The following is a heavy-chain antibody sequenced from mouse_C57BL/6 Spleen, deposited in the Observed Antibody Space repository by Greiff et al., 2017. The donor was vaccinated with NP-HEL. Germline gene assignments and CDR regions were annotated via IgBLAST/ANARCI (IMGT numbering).Heavy chain of an antibody. CDR2: INPNNGGT. CDR3: AGLTTVVPYWYFDV. J-gene: IGHJ1*03. Sequence: EVQLQQSGPELVKPGASVKISCKASGYTFTDYYMNWVKQSHGKSLEWIGDINPNNGGTSYNQKFKGKATLTVDKSSSTAYMELRSLTSEDSAVYYCAGLTTVVPYWYFDVWGTGTTVTVSS. D-gene: IGHD1-1*01. V-gene: IGHV1-26*01. CDR1: GYTFTDYY.